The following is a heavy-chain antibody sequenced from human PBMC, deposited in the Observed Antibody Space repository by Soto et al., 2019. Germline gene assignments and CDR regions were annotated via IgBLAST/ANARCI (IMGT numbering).Heavy chain of an antibody. CDR2: IKSKTSGGTI. CDR3: VADVHNSSGYVPIDY. V-gene: IGHV3-15*01. J-gene: IGHJ4*02. CDR1: GFTFSPAW. D-gene: IGHD3-22*01. Sequence: GGSLRLSCEASGFTFSPAWMIWVRQAPGKGLEWVGLIKSKTSGGTIDYAAPVKGRFTISRDDSEKTLYLQMNSLRAEDTAVYYCVADVHNSSGYVPIDYWGQGILVTVSS.